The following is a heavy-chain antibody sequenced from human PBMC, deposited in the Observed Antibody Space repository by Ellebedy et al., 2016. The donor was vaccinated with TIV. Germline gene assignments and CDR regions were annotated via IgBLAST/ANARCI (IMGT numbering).Heavy chain of an antibody. V-gene: IGHV6-1*01. CDR2: TYYRSKWYN. J-gene: IGHJ3*02. Sequence: SQTLSLTCAISGDSVPSNAAAWHWIRQSPSRGLEWLGRTYYRSKWYNEYAVYVKSRITINPDTSKNQFSLQLNSLTPEDQALYYCVRGSRGAFDIWGQGTMVTVSS. CDR1: GDSVPSNAAA. CDR3: VRGSRGAFDI.